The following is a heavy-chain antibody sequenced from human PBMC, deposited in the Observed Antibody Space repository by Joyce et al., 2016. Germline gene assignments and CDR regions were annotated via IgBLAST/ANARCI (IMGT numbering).Heavy chain of an antibody. CDR2: INSNTGGT. Sequence: QVQLVQSGAEVKKPGASVKVPCKSSGYTFTAYHIHWVRQAPGQGLAWRGRINSNTGGTNYARKFEGRVTMTRDMSINTAYMELSRLRSDDTAVYYCARDVEGYSSGWYLFYWGQGTLVTVSS. D-gene: IGHD6-19*01. V-gene: IGHV1-2*06. J-gene: IGHJ1*01. CDR1: GYTFTAYH. CDR3: ARDVEGYSSGWYLFY.